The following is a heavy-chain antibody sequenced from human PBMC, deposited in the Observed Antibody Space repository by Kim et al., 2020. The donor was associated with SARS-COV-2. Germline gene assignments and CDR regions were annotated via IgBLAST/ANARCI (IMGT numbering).Heavy chain of an antibody. CDR2: IYYSGST. Sequence: SETLSLTCTVSGGSISSGGYYWSWIRQHPGKGLEWIGYIYYSGSTYYNPSLKSRVTISVDTSKNQFSLKLSSVTAADTAVYYCARDGEMGGPIGVYFDYWGQGTLVTVSS. D-gene: IGHD1-26*01. J-gene: IGHJ4*02. CDR3: ARDGEMGGPIGVYFDY. CDR1: GGSISSGGYY. V-gene: IGHV4-31*03.